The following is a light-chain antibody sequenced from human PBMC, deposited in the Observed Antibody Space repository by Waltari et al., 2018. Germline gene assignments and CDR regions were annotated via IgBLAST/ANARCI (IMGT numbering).Light chain of an antibody. CDR2: KTS. CDR1: QSVGDW. V-gene: IGKV1-5*03. J-gene: IGKJ2*01. Sequence: DIQMTQSPSTLSASVGDRVTITCRASQSVGDWLAWYQQKPGKAPKLLIYKTSTLQSGVPSRFSGGRSGTEFTLTISSLQPDDFATYDCQQCNTFPYTFGQGTKLDIK. CDR3: QQCNTFPYT.